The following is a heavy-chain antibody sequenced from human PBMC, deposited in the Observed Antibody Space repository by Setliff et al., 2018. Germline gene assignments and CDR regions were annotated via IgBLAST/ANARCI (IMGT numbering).Heavy chain of an antibody. Sequence: LRLSCAASGFTLSSYAMTWVRRAPGKGLEWVSGIRSGGGNTYYADSVKGRLTISRDNSKNTLFLQMNSLRAEDTAIYYCARDPDLGRWYSSGGFDPWGQGTLVTVSS. CDR3: ARDPDLGRWYSSGGFDP. V-gene: IGHV3-23*01. D-gene: IGHD6-19*01. J-gene: IGHJ5*02. CDR2: IRSGGGNT. CDR1: GFTLSSYA.